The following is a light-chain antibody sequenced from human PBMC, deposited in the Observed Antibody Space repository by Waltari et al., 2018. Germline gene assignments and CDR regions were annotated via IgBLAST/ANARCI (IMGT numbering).Light chain of an antibody. CDR2: KAS. CDR3: QQYNSYSLLS. Sequence: CRSRQSISKWLAWYQQKPGKAPKLLIYKASTLESGVPSRFSGSGSGTEFTLTISSLQPEDFATYYCQQYNSYSLLSFGGGTKVEIK. J-gene: IGKJ4*01. V-gene: IGKV1-5*03. CDR1: QSISKW.